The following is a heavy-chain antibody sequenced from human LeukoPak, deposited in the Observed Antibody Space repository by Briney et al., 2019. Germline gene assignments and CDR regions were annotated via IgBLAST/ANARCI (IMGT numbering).Heavy chain of an antibody. J-gene: IGHJ4*02. CDR1: GFTFSSYA. CDR3: AKGVNYYDSSGYHSTFDY. CDR2: ISGSGGST. D-gene: IGHD3-22*01. V-gene: IGHV3-23*01. Sequence: GGSLRLSCAASGFTFSSYAMSWVRQAPGKGLEWVSAISGSGGSTYYADSVKGRFTISRDNSKNTLYLQMNSLRAEDTAVYYCAKGVNYYDSSGYHSTFDYWGQGTLVTVSS.